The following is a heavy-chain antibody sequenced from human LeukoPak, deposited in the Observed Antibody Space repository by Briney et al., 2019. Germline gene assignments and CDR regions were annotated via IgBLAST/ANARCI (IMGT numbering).Heavy chain of an antibody. J-gene: IGHJ4*02. CDR2: TNWNGGNT. CDR3: ARVASNYDFDY. CDR1: GFTFDDYG. D-gene: IGHD4-11*01. Sequence: PGGSLRLSCAASGFTFDDYGITSVRQAPGKGLEWVSGTNWNGGNTGYADSVKGRFTISRDNAQNSLYLQMNSLRAEDMALYYCARVASNYDFDYWGQGTLVSVSS. V-gene: IGHV3-20*04.